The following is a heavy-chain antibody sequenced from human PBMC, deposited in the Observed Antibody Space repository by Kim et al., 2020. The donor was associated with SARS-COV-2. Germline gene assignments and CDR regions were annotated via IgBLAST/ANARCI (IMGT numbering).Heavy chain of an antibody. D-gene: IGHD3-22*01. V-gene: IGHV4-34*01. Sequence: SETLSLTCAVYGGSFSGYYWSWIRQPPGKGLELIREINHSGSTNYNPSLKSRVTISVDTSKNQFSLKLSSVTAAETAVYYCARRTDSSGWRWFDPWGQGTLVTVPS. J-gene: IGHJ5*02. CDR3: ARRTDSSGWRWFDP. CDR1: GGSFSGYY. CDR2: INHSGST.